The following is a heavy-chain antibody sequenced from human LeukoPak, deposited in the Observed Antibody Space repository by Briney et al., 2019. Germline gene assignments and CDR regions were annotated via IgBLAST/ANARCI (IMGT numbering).Heavy chain of an antibody. V-gene: IGHV3-23*01. CDR1: GFTFSSYA. D-gene: IGHD4-11*01. Sequence: GGSMRLSCAASGFTFSSYAMSWVRQAPGKGLEWVSAISGSGGSTYYADSVKGRFTISRDNSKNTLYLQMNSLRAEDTAVYYCAKAGGMTTVTTRTVYGMDVCGQGTTVTVSS. J-gene: IGHJ6*02. CDR2: ISGSGGST. CDR3: AKAGGMTTVTTRTVYGMDV.